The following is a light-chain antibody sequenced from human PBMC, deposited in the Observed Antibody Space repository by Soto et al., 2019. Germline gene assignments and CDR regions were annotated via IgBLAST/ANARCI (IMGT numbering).Light chain of an antibody. CDR2: GAS. CDR3: QQYDSSPIT. J-gene: IGKJ5*01. V-gene: IGKV3-20*01. Sequence: EIVLRQSPGTLSLSPGERATLSCRASQSVSSSYLAWYQQKPGQAPSLLIYGASRRATGIPDRFSGSGSGTDFTLTISRLEPEDFAVYYCQQYDSSPITFGQGTRLEI. CDR1: QSVSSSY.